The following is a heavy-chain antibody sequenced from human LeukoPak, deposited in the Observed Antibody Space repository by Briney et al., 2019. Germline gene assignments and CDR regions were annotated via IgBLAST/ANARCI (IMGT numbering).Heavy chain of an antibody. Sequence: GGSLRLSCAASGFTFSSYAMSWVRQAPGKGLEWVSAISGSGGSTYYADSVKGRFTISRDNAKNSLYLQMNSLRAEDTAVYYCARQSIAVAGLFDYWGQGTLVTVSS. CDR3: ARQSIAVAGLFDY. D-gene: IGHD6-19*01. J-gene: IGHJ4*02. CDR2: ISGSGGST. CDR1: GFTFSSYA. V-gene: IGHV3-23*01.